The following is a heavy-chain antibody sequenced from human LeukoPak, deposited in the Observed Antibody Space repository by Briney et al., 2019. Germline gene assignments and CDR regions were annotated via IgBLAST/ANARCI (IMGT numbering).Heavy chain of an antibody. V-gene: IGHV4-38-2*02. CDR1: GYSISALAN. CDR3: ARAHPAGSSWSSWFDP. J-gene: IGHJ5*02. D-gene: IGHD6-13*01. CDR2: IYYGGST. Sequence: SETLSLTCTVSGYSISALANWGWIRQSPGKGLEWIGSIYYGGSTYYNPSLKSRVTISLDTSKNQFSLKLSSVTAADTAVYYCARAHPAGSSWSSWFDPWGQGTLVTVSS.